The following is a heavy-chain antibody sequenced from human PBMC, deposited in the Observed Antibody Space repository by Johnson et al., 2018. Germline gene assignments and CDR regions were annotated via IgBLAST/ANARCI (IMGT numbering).Heavy chain of an antibody. V-gene: IGHV4-59*11. Sequence: VQLQESGPGLVKPSETLSLICTVSGVSLSLHQWDWIRQAPGKGLEWIGVIYEDGSTNYNPSLKSRVTISLDTSKNQVSLKLSSVTAADTAVYFCARDFPCTLRGGFFDYWGQGALVTVSS. D-gene: IGHD4-17*01. CDR1: GVSLSLHQ. CDR2: IYEDGST. CDR3: ARDFPCTLRGGFFDY. J-gene: IGHJ4*02.